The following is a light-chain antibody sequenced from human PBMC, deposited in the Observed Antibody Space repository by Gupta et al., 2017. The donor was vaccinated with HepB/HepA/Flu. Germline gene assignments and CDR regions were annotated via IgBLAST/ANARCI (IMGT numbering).Light chain of an antibody. J-gene: IGKJ5*01. CDR1: QSVSSSY. CDR3: QQYGSSVT. CDR2: GAS. V-gene: IGKV3-20*01. Sequence: DIVLTQSPGTLSLSPGERATLSCRASQSVSSSYLAWYQQKPGQAPRLLIYGASSRATGIPDRFSGSGSGTDFTLTISRLEPEDFAVYYCQQYGSSVTFGQGTRLEIK.